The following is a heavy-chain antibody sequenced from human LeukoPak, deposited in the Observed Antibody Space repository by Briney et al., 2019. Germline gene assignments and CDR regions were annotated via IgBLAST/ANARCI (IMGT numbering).Heavy chain of an antibody. D-gene: IGHD3-10*01. Sequence: SETLSLTCTVSGGSISSGYYWGWIRQPPGKGLGWIGSIYHSGSNYYNPSLKSRVTISVGTSKNQFSLKLNSVTAADTAVYYCARPRRGSGTRPFDYWGQGTLVAVSS. J-gene: IGHJ4*02. CDR2: IYHSGSN. V-gene: IGHV4-38-2*02. CDR3: ARPRRGSGTRPFDY. CDR1: GGSISSGYY.